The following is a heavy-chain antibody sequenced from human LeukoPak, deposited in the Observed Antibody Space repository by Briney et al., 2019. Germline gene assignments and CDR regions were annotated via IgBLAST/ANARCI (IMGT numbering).Heavy chain of an antibody. Sequence: GASVKVSCKASGYTFTSYGISWVRQAPGQGLEWMGRISAYNGNTNYAQKLQGRVTMTTDTSTSTAYMELRSLRSDDTAVYYCARDPPYDYVWGSYRSHFDYWGQGTLVTVSS. CDR2: ISAYNGNT. V-gene: IGHV1-18*01. CDR1: GYTFTSYG. J-gene: IGHJ4*02. CDR3: ARDPPYDYVWGSYRSHFDY. D-gene: IGHD3-16*02.